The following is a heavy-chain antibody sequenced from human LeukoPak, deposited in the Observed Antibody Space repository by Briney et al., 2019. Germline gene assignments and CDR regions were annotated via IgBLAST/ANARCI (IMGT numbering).Heavy chain of an antibody. CDR1: GFTFSSYS. D-gene: IGHD6-13*01. Sequence: GGSLRLSCAASGFTFSSYSMNWVRRAPGKGLEWVSSISSSSSYIYYADSVKGRFTISRDNAKNSLYLQMNSLRAEDTAVYYCARDLAAGFDYWGQGTLVTVSS. CDR3: ARDLAAGFDY. CDR2: ISSSSSYI. V-gene: IGHV3-21*01. J-gene: IGHJ4*02.